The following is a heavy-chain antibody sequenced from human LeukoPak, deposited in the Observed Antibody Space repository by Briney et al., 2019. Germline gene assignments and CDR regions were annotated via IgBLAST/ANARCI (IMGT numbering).Heavy chain of an antibody. D-gene: IGHD3-16*01. CDR3: AREDYDYVWGSRWFDY. V-gene: IGHV4-34*01. CDR1: GGSFSGYY. CDR2: INHSGST. J-gene: IGHJ4*02. Sequence: PSETLSLTCAVYGGSFSGYYWSWIRQPPGKGLEWIGEINHSGSTNYNPSLKSRVTISVDTSKNQFSLKLSSVTAADTAVYYCAREDYDYVWGSRWFDYWGQGTLVTVSS.